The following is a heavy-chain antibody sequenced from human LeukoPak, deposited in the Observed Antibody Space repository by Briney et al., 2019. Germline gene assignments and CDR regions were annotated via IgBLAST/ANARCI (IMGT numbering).Heavy chain of an antibody. D-gene: IGHD4-17*01. CDR1: GFTFSSYG. CDR3: AKDRLLTTVTIFDY. CDR2: ISGSGAST. Sequence: GGSLRLSCAASGFTFSSYGMHWVRQAPGKGLEWVSAISGSGASTYYADSVKGRFTISRDNSKDTLYLQMNSLRAEDTAVYYCAKDRLLTTVTIFDYWGQGTLVTVSS. J-gene: IGHJ4*02. V-gene: IGHV3-23*01.